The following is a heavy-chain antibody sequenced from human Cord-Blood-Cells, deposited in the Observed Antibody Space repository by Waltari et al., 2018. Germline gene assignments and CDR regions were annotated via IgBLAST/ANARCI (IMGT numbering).Heavy chain of an antibody. CDR3: ARGAVGGSGSYIAPI. D-gene: IGHD3-10*01. V-gene: IGHV4-34*01. Sequence: QVQLQQWGAGLLKPSETLSLTCAVYGGSFSGYYWIWIRQPPGKGLEWIGEINHSGSTNYNPSLKSRVTISVDTSKNQFSLKLSSVTAADTAVYYCARGAVGGSGSYIAPIWGQGTMVTVSS. J-gene: IGHJ3*02. CDR1: GGSFSGYY. CDR2: INHSGST.